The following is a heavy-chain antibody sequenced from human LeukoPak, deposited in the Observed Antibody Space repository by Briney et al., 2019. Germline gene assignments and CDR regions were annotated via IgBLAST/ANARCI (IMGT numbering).Heavy chain of an antibody. V-gene: IGHV3-23*01. Sequence: GGSLRLSCAASGFTFASYAMAWVRQAPGKGLEWFSAISGSGGSTYYADSVKGRFTISRDNYKNTLYLQMNSLRAEDTAVCYCARDSGIYDSSGYYGLSYYGMDVWGQGTTVTVSS. J-gene: IGHJ6*02. CDR2: ISGSGGST. CDR3: ARDSGIYDSSGYYGLSYYGMDV. CDR1: GFTFASYA. D-gene: IGHD3-22*01.